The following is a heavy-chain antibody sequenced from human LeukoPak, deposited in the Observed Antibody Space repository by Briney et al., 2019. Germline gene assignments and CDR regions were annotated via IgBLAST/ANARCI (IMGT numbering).Heavy chain of an antibody. Sequence: WVRQGPGKGLEWIGYIHYSGSTSYNPSLESRLTISLDTSENQFSLKLSSVTAADTAVYYCARYIISMVRGMDYWGQGTLVTVSS. CDR3: ARYIISMVRGMDY. CDR2: IHYSGST. J-gene: IGHJ4*02. D-gene: IGHD3-10*01. V-gene: IGHV4-31*02.